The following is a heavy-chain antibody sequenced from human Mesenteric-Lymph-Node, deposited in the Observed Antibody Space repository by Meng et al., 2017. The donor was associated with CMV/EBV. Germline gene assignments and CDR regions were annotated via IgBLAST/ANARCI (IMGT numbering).Heavy chain of an antibody. J-gene: IGHJ4*02. CDR2: IYYSGST. D-gene: IGHD2-8*02. CDR1: GGSTNSGDYY. Sequence: SCTVSGGSTNSGDYYWSWTRQPPGKGLEWIGYIYYSGSTYYNPSLKTRLSISIDTSKNQFSLKLTSVTAADTAVYYCARGYSTGFHYYFDYWGQGTLVTVSS. V-gene: IGHV4-30-4*08. CDR3: ARGYSTGFHYYFDY.